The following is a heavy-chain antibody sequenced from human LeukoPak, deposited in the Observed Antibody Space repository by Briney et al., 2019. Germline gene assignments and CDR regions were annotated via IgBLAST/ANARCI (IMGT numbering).Heavy chain of an antibody. CDR3: TRESGAFSPFGF. D-gene: IGHD1-26*01. CDR2: DHLNGDT. Sequence: PSETLSFNCAGSGGTITTTNWWSRARRPPGKGLEWIGADHLNGDTNYNASLESRFSMSIDKSNNHLSLEVTSVTAADTAIYYCTRESGAFSPFGFWGQGTLVTVSS. CDR1: GGTITTTNW. V-gene: IGHV4-4*02. J-gene: IGHJ4*02.